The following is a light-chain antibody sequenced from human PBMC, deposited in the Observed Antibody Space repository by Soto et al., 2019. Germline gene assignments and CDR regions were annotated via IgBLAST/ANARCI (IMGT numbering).Light chain of an antibody. V-gene: IGKV1-17*02. CDR2: AAS. Sequence: DIQMTQSPSSLSASVGDRVTITCRASQGIRDDLNWYQQKPGKAPKRLIYAASTLQSGVPSRFSGSGSGTEFTLTISDLQPEDFATYYCLQHYSHPPWTFGQGTKVEIK. J-gene: IGKJ1*01. CDR1: QGIRDD. CDR3: LQHYSHPPWT.